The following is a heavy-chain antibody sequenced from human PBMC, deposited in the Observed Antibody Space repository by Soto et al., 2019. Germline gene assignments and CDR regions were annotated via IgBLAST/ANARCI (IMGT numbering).Heavy chain of an antibody. CDR3: ARARGYCSGGSCIPDY. J-gene: IGHJ4*02. CDR1: GGSISSYY. V-gene: IGHV4-59*01. CDR2: IYYSGSI. D-gene: IGHD2-15*01. Sequence: SETLCLTCTVSGGSISSYYLSWIRQPPGKGLEWIGYIYYSGSINYNPSLKSRVTISVDTSKNQFSLKLSSVTAADTAVYYCARARGYCSGGSCIPDYWGQGTLVTV.